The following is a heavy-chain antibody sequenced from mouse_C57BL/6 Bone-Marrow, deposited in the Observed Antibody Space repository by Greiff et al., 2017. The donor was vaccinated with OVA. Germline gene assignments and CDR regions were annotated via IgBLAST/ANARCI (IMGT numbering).Heavy chain of an antibody. V-gene: IGHV1-50*01. CDR3: ARTHYGHWYFDV. CDR1: GYTFTSYW. D-gene: IGHD1-1*02. Sequence: QVQLQQPGAELVKPGASVKLSCKASGYTFTSYWMQWVKQRPGQGLEWIGVIDPSDSYTNYKQKFKGKATFTVDPSYSTTYMQLSSLTSENSAVYYCARTHYGHWYFDVWGTGTTVTVAS. CDR2: IDPSDSYT. J-gene: IGHJ1*03.